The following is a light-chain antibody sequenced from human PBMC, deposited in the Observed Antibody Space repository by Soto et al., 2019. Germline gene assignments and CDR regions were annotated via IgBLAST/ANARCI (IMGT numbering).Light chain of an antibody. J-gene: IGKJ2*01. Sequence: EIVLTQSPGTLSLSPGERATLSCRASQSVSSTYLAWYQRKPGQAPRLLIHGASSKAPGLPDRFSGSGSGSDFALTISRLDPEDFAVYYCQLYASSPPMYTFGQGTKLDIK. V-gene: IGKV3-20*01. CDR1: QSVSSTY. CDR2: GAS. CDR3: QLYASSPPMYT.